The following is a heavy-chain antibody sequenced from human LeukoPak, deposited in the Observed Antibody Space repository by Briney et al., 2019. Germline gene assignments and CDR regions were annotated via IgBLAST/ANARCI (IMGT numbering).Heavy chain of an antibody. Sequence: SETLSLTCTVSGVSISSYYWSWIRQPAGKGLEWIGRIYTSGSTNYNPSLKSRVTISVDTSKNQFSLKLSSVTAADTAVYYCARISGITMIVVIISQDAFDTWGQGTMVTVSS. V-gene: IGHV4-4*07. D-gene: IGHD3-22*01. CDR3: ARISGITMIVVIISQDAFDT. J-gene: IGHJ3*02. CDR1: GVSISSYY. CDR2: IYTSGST.